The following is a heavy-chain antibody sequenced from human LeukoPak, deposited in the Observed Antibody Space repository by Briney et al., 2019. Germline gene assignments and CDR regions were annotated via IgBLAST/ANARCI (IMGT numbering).Heavy chain of an antibody. J-gene: IGHJ4*02. D-gene: IGHD2-21*01. V-gene: IGHV3-23*01. Sequence: GESLRLSCSASGFTFSSYAMSWLRQPPGKGLEWVSAISGSGGSTYYADSVKCRFTISRDNSKNTLYLQMNILRDEDTAVYDSGKDRTATKPGVVDYWGQGTLVTVSS. CDR2: ISGSGGST. CDR1: GFTFSSYA. CDR3: GKDRTATKPGVVDY.